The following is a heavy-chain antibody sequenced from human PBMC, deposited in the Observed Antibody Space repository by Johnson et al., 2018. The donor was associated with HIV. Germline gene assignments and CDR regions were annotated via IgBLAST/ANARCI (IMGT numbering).Heavy chain of an antibody. J-gene: IGHJ3*02. D-gene: IGHD3-3*01. CDR2: IYSGGRA. V-gene: IGHV3-53*01. CDR1: GFTVSSTY. Sequence: VQLVESGGGVIRPGGSLRLSCAASGFTVSSTYMSWVRQAPGKGLEWVSAIYSGGRAYYADSVKGRFTISRDNSKNPLDLQMNSLRAEDTAVYYCARDSDISFGVAGAFDIWGQGTMVTVSA. CDR3: ARDSDISFGVAGAFDI.